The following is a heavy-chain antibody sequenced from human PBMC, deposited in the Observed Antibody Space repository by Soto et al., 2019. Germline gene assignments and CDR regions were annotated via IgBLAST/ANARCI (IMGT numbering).Heavy chain of an antibody. CDR2: IWYDGSNK. CDR3: ARVPTRWYYYFDY. D-gene: IGHD2-15*01. Sequence: VGSLRLSCAASGFTFSSYGMHWVRQAPGKGLEWVAVIWYDGSNKYYADSVKGRFTISRDNSKNTLYLQMNSLRAEDTAVYYCARVPTRWYYYFDYWGQGTLVTVSS. V-gene: IGHV3-33*01. J-gene: IGHJ4*02. CDR1: GFTFSSYG.